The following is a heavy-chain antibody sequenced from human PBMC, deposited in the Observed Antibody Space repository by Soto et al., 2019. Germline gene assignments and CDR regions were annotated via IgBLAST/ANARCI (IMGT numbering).Heavy chain of an antibody. CDR3: ARDREPDYYDSSGYYYAPTFDY. V-gene: IGHV3-30-3*01. J-gene: IGHJ4*02. CDR2: ISYDGSNK. CDR1: GFTFSSYA. D-gene: IGHD3-22*01. Sequence: QVQLVESGGGVVQPGRSLRLSCAASGFTFSSYAMHWVRQAPGKGLEWVAVISYDGSNKYYADSVKGRFTISRDNSKNTLYLQMNSLRAEDTAVYYCARDREPDYYDSSGYYYAPTFDYWGQGTLVTVSS.